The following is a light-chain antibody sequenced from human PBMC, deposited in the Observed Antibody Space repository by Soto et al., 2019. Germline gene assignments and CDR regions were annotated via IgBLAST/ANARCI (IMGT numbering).Light chain of an antibody. Sequence: QSALTQPPSASGFPGQSVTISCTGTNNDIGYYDYVSWYQQHPGKAPKLVIYEVTKRPSGVPDRVSASKSGNTASLTVSGLRAEDEADYYCSSYAGSTNFVFGSGTKLTVL. CDR2: EVT. CDR3: SSYAGSTNFV. CDR1: NNDIGYYDY. J-gene: IGLJ1*01. V-gene: IGLV2-8*01.